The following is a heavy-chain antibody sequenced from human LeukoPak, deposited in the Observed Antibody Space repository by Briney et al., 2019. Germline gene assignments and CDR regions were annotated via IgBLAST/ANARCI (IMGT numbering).Heavy chain of an antibody. J-gene: IGHJ6*02. CDR1: GYTFTSYY. CDR2: INPSGGST. V-gene: IGHV1-46*01. CDR3: ARVFDPDTAMGLDYYYCGMDV. Sequence: ASVKVSCKASGYTFTSYYMHWVRQAPGQGLEWMGIINPSGGSTSYAQKFQGRVTMTRDTSTSTVYMELSSLRSEDTAVYYCARVFDPDTAMGLDYYYCGMDVWGQGTTVTVSS. D-gene: IGHD5-18*01.